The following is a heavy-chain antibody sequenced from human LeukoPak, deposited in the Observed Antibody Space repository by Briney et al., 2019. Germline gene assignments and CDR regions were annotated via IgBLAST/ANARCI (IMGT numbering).Heavy chain of an antibody. V-gene: IGHV3-48*03. CDR3: ARVSR. J-gene: IGHJ4*02. CDR1: GFTFSNYE. CDR2: ISSSGSTE. Sequence: GGSLRLSCAGSGFTFSNYEMNWVRQAPGKGLEWVSFISSSGSTEYYADSVKGRFIISKDNAKNLLYLEMNSLRAEDTAVYYCARVSRWGQGTLVTVSS.